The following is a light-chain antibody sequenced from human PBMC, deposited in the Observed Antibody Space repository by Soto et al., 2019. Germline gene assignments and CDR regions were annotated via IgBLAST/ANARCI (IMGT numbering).Light chain of an antibody. CDR3: QQYGSSPWT. Sequence: EIVLTQSPGTLSLSPGERATLSCRASQSVSSSYLAWYQQKPGQAPRLLIYGASSRATCIPDRFSGSGSGTDFTLTISRLEPEDFAVYYSQQYGSSPWTFGPGTKVEIK. V-gene: IGKV3-20*01. J-gene: IGKJ1*01. CDR2: GAS. CDR1: QSVSSSY.